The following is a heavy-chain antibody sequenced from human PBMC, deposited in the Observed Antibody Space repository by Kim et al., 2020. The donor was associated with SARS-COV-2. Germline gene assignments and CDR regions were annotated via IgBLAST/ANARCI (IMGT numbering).Heavy chain of an antibody. CDR3: ARDTRDYYGMDV. CDR2: ICDDEGNK. CDR1: GFTFSSYG. J-gene: IGHJ6*02. Sequence: GGSLRLSCAASGFTFSSYGMHWVRQAPGKGLVWGAGICDDEGNKYYADSVKGRFTISRDNSKNTLYLQMNSLRAEDTAVYYCARDTRDYYGMDVWGQGTTVTVSS. V-gene: IGHV3-33*01.